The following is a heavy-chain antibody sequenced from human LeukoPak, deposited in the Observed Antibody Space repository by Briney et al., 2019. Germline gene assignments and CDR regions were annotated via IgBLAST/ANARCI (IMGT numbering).Heavy chain of an antibody. CDR1: GGTFSSYA. D-gene: IGHD4-23*01. CDR3: ARGAPYGDNSRGYFDY. Sequence: VASVKVSCKASGGTFSSYAISWVRQAPGQGLEWMGGIIPIFGTANYAQKFQGRVTITADESTSTAYMELSSLRSEDTAVYYCARGAPYGDNSRGYFDYWGQGTLVTVSS. CDR2: IIPIFGTA. V-gene: IGHV1-69*01. J-gene: IGHJ4*02.